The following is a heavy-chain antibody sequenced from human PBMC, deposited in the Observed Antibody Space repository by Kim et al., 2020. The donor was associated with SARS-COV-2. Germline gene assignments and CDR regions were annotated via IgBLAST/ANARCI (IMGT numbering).Heavy chain of an antibody. V-gene: IGHV1-8*01. CDR1: GYTFTNYD. Sequence: ASVKVSCKASGYTFTNYDINWVRQAPGQGLEWLGWMNSNSGNAGYAQKFQGRVTMTRSTSINTAYMELSSLRSDDTAVYYCARGFGMVRGVLFAYWGQGTLVTVSS. CDR3: ARGFGMVRGVLFAY. J-gene: IGHJ4*02. CDR2: MNSNSGNA. D-gene: IGHD3-10*01.